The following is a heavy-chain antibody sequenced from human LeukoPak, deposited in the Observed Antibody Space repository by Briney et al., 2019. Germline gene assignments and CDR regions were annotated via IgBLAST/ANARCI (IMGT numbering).Heavy chain of an antibody. V-gene: IGHV3-48*01. J-gene: IGHJ4*02. CDR3: ARDWANAWWDN. CDR2: ITGSSSTI. Sequence: GGSLRLSCAASGFTFSSYSMNWVRQAPGKGLEWVSYITGSSSTIYYADSVKGRFTISRDNAKNSLYLQMNSLRAEDTAVYYCARDWANAWWDNWGQGTLVTVSS. D-gene: IGHD2-15*01. CDR1: GFTFSSYS.